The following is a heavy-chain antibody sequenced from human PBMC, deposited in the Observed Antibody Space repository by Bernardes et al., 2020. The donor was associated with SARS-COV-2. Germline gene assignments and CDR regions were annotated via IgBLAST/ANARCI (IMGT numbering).Heavy chain of an antibody. Sequence: ASVKVSCKASGYTFTSYGISWVRQAPGQGLEWMGWISAYNGNTNYAQKLQGRVTMTTDTSTSTAYMELRSLRSDDTAVYYCARYENIVVVPAAIEYAFDIWGQGTMVTVSS. D-gene: IGHD2-2*02. V-gene: IGHV1-18*01. J-gene: IGHJ3*02. CDR3: ARYENIVVVPAAIEYAFDI. CDR1: GYTFTSYG. CDR2: ISAYNGNT.